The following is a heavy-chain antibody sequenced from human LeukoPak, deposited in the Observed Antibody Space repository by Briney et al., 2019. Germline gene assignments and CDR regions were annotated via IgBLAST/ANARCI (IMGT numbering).Heavy chain of an antibody. J-gene: IGHJ4*02. CDR3: ARDRRHTSGWYGSDY. D-gene: IGHD6-19*01. V-gene: IGHV1-18*01. CDR2: ISAYNGNT. Sequence: GASVKVSCKASGYTFTSYGISWVRQAPGQGLEWMGWISAYNGNTNYAQKLQGRVTMTIDTSTSTAYMELRTLRSDDTAVYYCARDRRHTSGWYGSDYWGQGTLVTVSS. CDR1: GYTFTSYG.